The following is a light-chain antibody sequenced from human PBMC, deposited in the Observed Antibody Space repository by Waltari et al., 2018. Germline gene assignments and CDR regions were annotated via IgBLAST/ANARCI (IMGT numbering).Light chain of an antibody. Sequence: QGPVPPDGRTYVSWYQRRPGQSPRRLIYQVSKRDSGVPDRFRGSGSGTDFTLEISRVEADDVGFYYCMQAKFWPWTFGQGTEVEIK. V-gene: IGKV2-30*02. J-gene: IGKJ1*01. CDR1: QGPVPPDGRTY. CDR2: QVS. CDR3: MQAKFWPWT.